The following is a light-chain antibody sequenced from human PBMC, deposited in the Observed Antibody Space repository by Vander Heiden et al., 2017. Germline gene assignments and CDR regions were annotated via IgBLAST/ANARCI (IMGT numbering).Light chain of an antibody. CDR2: KAS. J-gene: IGKJ5*01. CDR3: QLCNSDSTIT. V-gene: IGKV1-5*03. CDR1: QSISSW. Sequence: DIQMTQSPSTLSASVGDRVTITCRASQSISSWLAWYQQKPGKAPKLLIYKASSLESGVPSRFTGTASGTEFTLTISSLQPDDFATYYCQLCNSDSTITFHQGTRLEIK.